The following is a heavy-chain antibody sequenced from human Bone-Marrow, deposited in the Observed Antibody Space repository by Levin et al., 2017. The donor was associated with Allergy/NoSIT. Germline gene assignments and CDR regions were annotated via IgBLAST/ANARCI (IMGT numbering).Heavy chain of an antibody. J-gene: IGHJ4*02. CDR3: ARAAALTSPLTY. D-gene: IGHD3-9*01. V-gene: IGHV3-21*01. Sequence: GESLKISCAASGFTFSTYYMNWVRQAPGKGLEWVSSISDRNSDIQYADSMKGRCTISRDNTKNSLYLQMNSLRAEDTAVYYCARAAALTSPLTYWGQGTLVTVSS. CDR2: ISDRNSDI. CDR1: GFTFSTYY.